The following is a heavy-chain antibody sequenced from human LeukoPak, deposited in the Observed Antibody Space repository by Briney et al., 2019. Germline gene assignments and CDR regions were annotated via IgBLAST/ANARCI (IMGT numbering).Heavy chain of an antibody. CDR3: AREVVRGVFYMDV. D-gene: IGHD3-10*01. CDR2: MNPNSGKT. Sequence: GPVKVACKASGYTFTSYYINWVRQPTGQGLEWMGWMNPNSGKTGYAQKFQGRVTMTRDTSIRTAYMELSRLRSDDTAVYYCAREVVRGVFYMDVWGKGTTVTISS. V-gene: IGHV1-8*01. CDR1: GYTFTSYY. J-gene: IGHJ6*03.